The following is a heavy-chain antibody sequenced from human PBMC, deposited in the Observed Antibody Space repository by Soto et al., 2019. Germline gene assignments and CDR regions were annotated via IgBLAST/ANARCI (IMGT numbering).Heavy chain of an antibody. V-gene: IGHV3-23*01. CDR2: ITASGLTT. D-gene: IGHD2-15*01. CDR1: GITFSNYA. Sequence: EVQLLESGGDFVQPGGSLTLSCAASGITFSNYAMSWVRQAPGKGLEWVSAITASGLTTYHADSVKGRFIISRDQSKDTLFLQMNSLRADDTAVYYCAQVTTPGWGTISWGQGTLVTVSS. J-gene: IGHJ5*02. CDR3: AQVTTPGWGTIS.